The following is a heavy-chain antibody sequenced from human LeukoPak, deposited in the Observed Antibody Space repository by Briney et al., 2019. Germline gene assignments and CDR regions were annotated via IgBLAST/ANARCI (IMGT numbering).Heavy chain of an antibody. J-gene: IGHJ6*02. CDR1: GGTFSSYA. CDR3: ARVVQRDAHYYYHAMDV. Sequence: SVKVSCKASGGTFSSYAISWVRQAPGQGLEWMGRIIPMFGITNYAQKFQGRVTITADKSTSTAYMEVSSLRSEDTAVYYCARVVQRDAHYYYHAMDVWGQGTTVTVSS. D-gene: IGHD2-2*01. V-gene: IGHV1-69*04. CDR2: IIPMFGIT.